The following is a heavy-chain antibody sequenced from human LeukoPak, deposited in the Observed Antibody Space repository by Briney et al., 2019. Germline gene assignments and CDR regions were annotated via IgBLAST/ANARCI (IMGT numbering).Heavy chain of an antibody. CDR3: ARRENHYYDSSGYYDY. V-gene: IGHV4-59*08. CDR2: IYYSGST. D-gene: IGHD3-22*01. CDR1: GGSISSYY. Sequence: SETLSFTCTVSGGSISSYYWSWIRQPPGKGLEWIGYIYYSGSTNYNPSLKSRVTISVDTSKNQFSLKLSSVTAADTAVYYCARRENHYYDSSGYYDYWGQGTLVTVSS. J-gene: IGHJ4*02.